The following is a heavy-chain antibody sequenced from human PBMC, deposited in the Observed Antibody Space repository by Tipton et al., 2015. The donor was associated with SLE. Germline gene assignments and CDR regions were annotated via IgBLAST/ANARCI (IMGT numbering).Heavy chain of an antibody. J-gene: IGHJ2*01. D-gene: IGHD2-21*01. Sequence: TLSLTCTVSGGSISSYYWSWIRQPPGKGLEWIGYIYYSGSTNYNPSLKSRVTISVDTSKNQFSLKLSCVTAADTAVYYCARDGGDYWYFDLWGRGTLVTVSS. V-gene: IGHV4-59*01. CDR3: ARDGGDYWYFDL. CDR1: GGSISSYY. CDR2: IYYSGST.